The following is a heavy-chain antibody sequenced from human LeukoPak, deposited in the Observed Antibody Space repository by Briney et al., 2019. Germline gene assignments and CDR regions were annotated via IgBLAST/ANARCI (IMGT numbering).Heavy chain of an antibody. Sequence: SVKVSCKASGGTSSSYAISWVRQAPGQGLEWMGRIIPILGIANYAQKFQGRVTITADKSTSTAYMELSSLRSEDTAVYYCARGFKRITIFGVVITGHYFDYWGQGTLVTVSS. D-gene: IGHD3-3*01. CDR1: GGTSSSYA. CDR2: IIPILGIA. CDR3: ARGFKRITIFGVVITGHYFDY. V-gene: IGHV1-69*04. J-gene: IGHJ4*02.